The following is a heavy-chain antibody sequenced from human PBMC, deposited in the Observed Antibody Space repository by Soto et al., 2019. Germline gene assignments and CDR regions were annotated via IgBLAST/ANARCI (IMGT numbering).Heavy chain of an antibody. V-gene: IGHV3-30*18. J-gene: IGHJ4*02. CDR3: AKTITTSGDSTGRGALIDN. CDR2: VSNDGRSE. D-gene: IGHD3-3*01. Sequence: GSLRLSCAASGLTVSGKKYLAWVRQAPGKGLEWVAVVSNDGRSEHYADSVRGRFTVSRDNSKNTLYLQMNSLRAEDTAVYYCAKTITTSGDSTGRGALIDNWGQGXLVTVYS. CDR1: GLTVSGKKY.